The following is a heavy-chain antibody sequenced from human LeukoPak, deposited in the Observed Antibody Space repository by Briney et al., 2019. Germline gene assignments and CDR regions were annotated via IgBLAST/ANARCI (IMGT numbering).Heavy chain of an antibody. CDR2: VYHSGNT. CDR3: ARRISGDYGNWLDP. CDR1: GGFFSGYY. V-gene: IGHV4-34*01. J-gene: IGHJ5*02. Sequence: SETLSLTCAVYGGFFSGYYWSWIRQPPGKGLEWIGSVYHSGNTNYNPSLGSRVTMSVDTSKNQFSLKVNSVTATDTAVYYCARRISGDYGNWLDPWGQGTLVTVSS. D-gene: IGHD4-17*01.